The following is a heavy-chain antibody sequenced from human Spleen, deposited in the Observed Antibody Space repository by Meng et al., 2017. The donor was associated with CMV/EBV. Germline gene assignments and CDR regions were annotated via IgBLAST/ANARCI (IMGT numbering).Heavy chain of an antibody. Sequence: GESLKISCAASGFTFADYAMHWVRQAPGKGLEWVAGTLFDGNNKYYADSVRGRFTISRDNSKNTLYLQIDSLRAADTAVYYCARADFWSGSHPYFHHWGQGALVTVSS. CDR3: ARADFWSGSHPYFHH. V-gene: IGHV3-30-3*01. D-gene: IGHD3-3*01. J-gene: IGHJ4*02. CDR1: GFTFADYA. CDR2: TLFDGNNK.